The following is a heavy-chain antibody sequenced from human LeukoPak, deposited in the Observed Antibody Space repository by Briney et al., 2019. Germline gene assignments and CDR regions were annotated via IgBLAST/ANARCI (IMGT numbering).Heavy chain of an antibody. CDR2: ISGSGGST. V-gene: IGHV3-23*01. J-gene: IGHJ4*02. Sequence: GGSLKLSCAASGFTFSSYAMSWVRQAPGKGLEWVSAISGSGGSTYYADSVKGRFTISRDNSKNTLYLQMNSLRAEDMAVYYCAKDPPYDSSGYYYRLLDYWGQGTLVTVSS. CDR3: AKDPPYDSSGYYYRLLDY. D-gene: IGHD3-22*01. CDR1: GFTFSSYA.